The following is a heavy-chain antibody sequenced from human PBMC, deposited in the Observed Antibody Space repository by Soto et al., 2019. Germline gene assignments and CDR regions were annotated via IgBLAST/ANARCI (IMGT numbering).Heavy chain of an antibody. CDR3: ARVNYYDSSGYPMAIDY. V-gene: IGHV4-30-2*01. Sequence: PSETLSLTCAVSGGSISSGGYSWSWIRQPPGKGLEWIGYIYHSGSTYYNPSLKSRVTISVDRSKNQFSLKLSSVTAADTAVYYCARVNYYDSSGYPMAIDYWGQGTLVTVSS. CDR2: IYHSGST. D-gene: IGHD3-22*01. CDR1: GGSISSGGYS. J-gene: IGHJ4*02.